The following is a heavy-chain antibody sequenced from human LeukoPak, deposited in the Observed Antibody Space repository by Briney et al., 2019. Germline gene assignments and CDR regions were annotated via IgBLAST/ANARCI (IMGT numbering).Heavy chain of an antibody. CDR2: VHWNGGSR. V-gene: IGHV3-20*04. CDR1: GFTFDDYG. Sequence: GGSLRLSCVASGFTFDDYGMSWVRQVPGKGLEWVAGVHWNGGSRNYADSVKGRFTISRDNRKNSLYLQMNSLRDEDTALYYCARGGDYDYFDYWGQGTLVTVSS. CDR3: ARGGDYDYFDY. J-gene: IGHJ4*02. D-gene: IGHD4/OR15-4a*01.